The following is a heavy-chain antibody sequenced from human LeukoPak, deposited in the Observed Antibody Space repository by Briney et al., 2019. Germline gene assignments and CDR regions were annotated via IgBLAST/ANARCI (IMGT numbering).Heavy chain of an antibody. Sequence: SETLSLTCTVSGGSISDYYWNWIRQPPGKGLEWIGYIYYSGSTTYNPSLRSRVTMSVDTAKNQFSLKLRSVTAADTAIYYCARGDFCSKSNCYLRPMDVWGKGTTVTVSS. D-gene: IGHD3-3*01. CDR1: GGSISDYY. J-gene: IGHJ6*03. V-gene: IGHV4-59*01. CDR3: ARGDFCSKSNCYLRPMDV. CDR2: IYYSGST.